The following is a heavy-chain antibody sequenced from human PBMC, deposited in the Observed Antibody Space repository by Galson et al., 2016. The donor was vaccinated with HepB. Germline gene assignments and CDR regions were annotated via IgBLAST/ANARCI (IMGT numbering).Heavy chain of an antibody. J-gene: IGHJ4*02. CDR1: EFTFSTYG. D-gene: IGHD6-13*01. V-gene: IGHV3-33*01. CDR2: IWHDGSNK. CDR3: AREMHVAAAAAFDF. Sequence: SLRLSCAASEFTFSTYGMHWVRQAPGKGLGWVALIWHDGSNKYYAASAKGRFTISRDNPKNTLYLQMNSLKVEDTAVYYCAREMHVAAAAAFDFWGRGTLVTVSS.